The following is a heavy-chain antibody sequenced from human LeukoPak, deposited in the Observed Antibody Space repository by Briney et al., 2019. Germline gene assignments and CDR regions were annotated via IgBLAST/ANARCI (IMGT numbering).Heavy chain of an antibody. J-gene: IGHJ4*02. CDR2: INHNGST. CDR3: ARGGWAVTNNQLDY. V-gene: IGHV4-34*01. D-gene: IGHD4-17*01. Sequence: PSETLSLTCAVYGASFSGYYWSWVRQPPGRGLEWIGAINHNGSTNYHPSLKSRVTISVDTSKNQFSLKLSSVAAADTAVYYCARGGWAVTNNQLDYWGGGTLVAVSS. CDR1: GASFSGYY.